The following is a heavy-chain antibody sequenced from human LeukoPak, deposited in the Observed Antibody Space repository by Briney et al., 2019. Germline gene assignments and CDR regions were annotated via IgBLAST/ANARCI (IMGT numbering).Heavy chain of an antibody. J-gene: IGHJ1*01. Sequence: GGSLRLSCAVSGFTLDDYAMHWVRQAPGKGLEWVSGISWSSGSIGYADSVKGRFTISRDNAKNSLYLQMNSLRAEDMALYYCAKGPRGIAVAGTPEYFQHWGQGTLVTVSS. CDR3: AKGPRGIAVAGTPEYFQH. CDR1: GFTLDDYA. V-gene: IGHV3-9*03. D-gene: IGHD6-19*01. CDR2: ISWSSGSI.